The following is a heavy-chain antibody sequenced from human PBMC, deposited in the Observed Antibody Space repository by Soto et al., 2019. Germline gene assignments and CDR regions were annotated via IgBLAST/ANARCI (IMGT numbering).Heavy chain of an antibody. Sequence: PSETLSLTCTVSGGSISSGDYYWSWIRQPPGKGLEWIGYIYYSGSTYYNPSLKSRVTISVDTSKNQFSLKLSSVTAADTAVYYCARDHYYHDSSVWFDPWGQGTLVTVSS. CDR3: ARDHYYHDSSVWFDP. D-gene: IGHD3-22*01. J-gene: IGHJ5*02. V-gene: IGHV4-30-4*01. CDR1: GGSISSGDYY. CDR2: IYYSGST.